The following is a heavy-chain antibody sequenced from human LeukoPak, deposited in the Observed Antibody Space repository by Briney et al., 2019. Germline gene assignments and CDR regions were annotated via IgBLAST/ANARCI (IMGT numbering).Heavy chain of an antibody. V-gene: IGHV3-21*01. CDR3: AKAGNSSGWRNFDY. D-gene: IGHD6-19*01. CDR1: GFTFSSYS. J-gene: IGHJ4*02. Sequence: GGSLRLSCAASGFTFSSYSMNWVRQAPGKGREWVSSISSSGSYIYYAASVKGRFTISRDNAKNSLYLQMISLIAEDTAVFYCAKAGNSSGWRNFDYWGQGTLVTVSS. CDR2: ISSSGSYI.